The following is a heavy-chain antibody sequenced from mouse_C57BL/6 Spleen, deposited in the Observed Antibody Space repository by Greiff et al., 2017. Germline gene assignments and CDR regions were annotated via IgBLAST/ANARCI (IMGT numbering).Heavy chain of an antibody. D-gene: IGHD2-1*01. Sequence: QVHVKQSGAELVRPGTSVKMSCKASGYTFTNYWIGWAKQRPGHGLEWIGDIYPGGGYTNYNEKFKGKATLTADKSSSTAYMQFSSLTSEDSAIYYCATKGGNYEGYFDYWGQGTTLTVSS. J-gene: IGHJ2*01. CDR1: GYTFTNYW. CDR3: ATKGGNYEGYFDY. V-gene: IGHV1-63*01. CDR2: IYPGGGYT.